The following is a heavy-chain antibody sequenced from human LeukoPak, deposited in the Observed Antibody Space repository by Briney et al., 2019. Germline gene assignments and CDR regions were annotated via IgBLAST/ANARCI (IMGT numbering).Heavy chain of an antibody. V-gene: IGHV3-30*18. CDR3: AKALAYSSGYLKWGENSEDYYYYYAMDV. CDR2: ISYGGSLK. CDR1: GFTFTSYG. J-gene: IGHJ6*02. D-gene: IGHD6-19*01. Sequence: GGSLRLSCAASGFTFTSYGMHWVRQAPGKGLEWVAIISYGGSLKNYADSVKGRFTISRDNSRNTLYLQMNNLRAEDTAVYYCAKALAYSSGYLKWGENSEDYYYYYAMDVWGQGTTVTVSS.